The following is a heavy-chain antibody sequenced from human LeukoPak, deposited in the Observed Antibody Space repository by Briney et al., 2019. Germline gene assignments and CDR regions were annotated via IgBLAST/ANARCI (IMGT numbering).Heavy chain of an antibody. D-gene: IGHD6-19*01. CDR3: AICAGYSSGWYYFDY. V-gene: IGHV3-53*01. Sequence: GGSLRLSCAASGFTVSSNYKSWVRQAPGKGLEWVSVIYSGGSTYYADSVKGRFTISRDNSKNTLYLQMNSLRAEDTAVYYCAICAGYSSGWYYFDYWGQGTLVTVSS. J-gene: IGHJ4*02. CDR1: GFTVSSNY. CDR2: IYSGGST.